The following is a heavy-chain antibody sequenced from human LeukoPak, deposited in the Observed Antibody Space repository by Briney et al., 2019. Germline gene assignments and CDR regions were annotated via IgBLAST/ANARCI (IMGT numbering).Heavy chain of an antibody. J-gene: IGHJ4*02. CDR2: INPSGGST. D-gene: IGHD6-13*01. CDR1: GYTFTTYY. Sequence: ASVTVSCKASGYTFTTYYMHWVRQAPGQGLEWMGIINPSGGSTSYAQKFQGRVTMTRDTSTSTVYMELSSLRSEDTAEYYCARDPIKTRAAAGYYFDYWGQGTLVTVSS. CDR3: ARDPIKTRAAAGYYFDY. V-gene: IGHV1-46*01.